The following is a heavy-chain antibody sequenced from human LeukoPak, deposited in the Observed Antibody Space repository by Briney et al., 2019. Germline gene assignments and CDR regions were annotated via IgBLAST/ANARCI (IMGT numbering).Heavy chain of an antibody. Sequence: GESLRLSCAASGFTFSSYSMNWIRQAPGKGLEWVSSISSSTSYIYYADSVKGRFTISKDNAKNSLYLQMNSLRAEDTAVYYCARAGGSTVSHSDYWGQGTLVTVSS. CDR1: GFTFSSYS. V-gene: IGHV3-21*01. CDR3: ARAGGSTVSHSDY. CDR2: ISSSTSYI. J-gene: IGHJ4*02. D-gene: IGHD4-17*01.